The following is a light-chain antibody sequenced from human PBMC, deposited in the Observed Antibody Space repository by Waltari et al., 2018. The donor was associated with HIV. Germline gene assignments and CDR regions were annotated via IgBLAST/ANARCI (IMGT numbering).Light chain of an antibody. Sequence: EIVMTQSPATLSVSPGERATLSCRASQPVSSNLAWYQQTPGQAPRLLIYGASTRATGIPARFSGSGSGTEFTLTISSLQSEDFAVYYCQQYNNWWTFGQGTKVEIK. CDR3: QQYNNWWT. J-gene: IGKJ1*01. CDR1: QPVSSN. CDR2: GAS. V-gene: IGKV3-15*01.